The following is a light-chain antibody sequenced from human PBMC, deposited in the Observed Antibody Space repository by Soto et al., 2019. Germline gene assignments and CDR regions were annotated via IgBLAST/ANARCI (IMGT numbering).Light chain of an antibody. J-gene: IGKJ1*01. CDR3: QQLNRYPVT. Sequence: DIQLTQSPSFLSASVGDRVNITCRASQGISSYLAWYQQKPGKAHKLLIYAASTLQSGVPSRFRGSGSGTEFTLTISSLQPEDFATSYRQQLNRYPVTFRQGTKVEIK. V-gene: IGKV1-9*01. CDR1: QGISSY. CDR2: AAS.